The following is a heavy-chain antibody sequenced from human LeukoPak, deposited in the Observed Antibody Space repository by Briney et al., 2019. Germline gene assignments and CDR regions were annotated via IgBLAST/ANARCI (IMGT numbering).Heavy chain of an antibody. J-gene: IGHJ6*02. CDR3: VYCSGGSCYSSAMDV. D-gene: IGHD2-15*01. Sequence: GGSLRLSCAASGFIFSSYSMKWVRQAPGKGLEWVSFISHSSSYIYYADSVKGRFTISRDNAKNSLYLQMNSLRVEDTAVYYCVYCSGGSCYSSAMDVWGQGTTVTVSS. V-gene: IGHV3-21*01. CDR2: ISHSSSYI. CDR1: GFIFSSYS.